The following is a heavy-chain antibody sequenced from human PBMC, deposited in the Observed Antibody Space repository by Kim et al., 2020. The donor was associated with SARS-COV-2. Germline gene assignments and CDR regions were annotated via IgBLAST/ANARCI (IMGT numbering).Heavy chain of an antibody. J-gene: IGHJ4*02. V-gene: IGHV3-74*01. CDR2: INSDGSDT. Sequence: GGSLRLSCAASGFTFSDSWMNWVRQVPGKGLVWVSRINSDGSDTTYADSVKGRFTISRDNAKNTLYLQLNRLRPEDTALYYCARPLSGTNCYDLWGQGTLVTVSS. CDR3: ARPLSGTNCYDL. D-gene: IGHD2-8*01. CDR1: GFTFSDSW.